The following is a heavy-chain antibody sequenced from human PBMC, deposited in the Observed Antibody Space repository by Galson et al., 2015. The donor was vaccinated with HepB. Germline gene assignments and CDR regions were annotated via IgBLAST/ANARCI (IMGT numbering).Heavy chain of an antibody. CDR2: ISAYNGNT. J-gene: IGHJ4*02. V-gene: IGHV1-18*01. CDR1: GYTFTSYG. Sequence: SVKVSCKASGYTFTSYGISWVRRAPGQGLEWMGWISAYNGNTNYAQKLQGRVTMTTDTSTSTAYMELRSLRSDDTAVYYCARGHEYTVTPDFDYWGQGTLVTVSS. D-gene: IGHD4-17*01. CDR3: ARGHEYTVTPDFDY.